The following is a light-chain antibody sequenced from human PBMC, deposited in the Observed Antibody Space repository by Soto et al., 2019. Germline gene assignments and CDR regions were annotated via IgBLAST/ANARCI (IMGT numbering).Light chain of an antibody. CDR2: GNG. CDR1: SSNIGAGYD. Sequence: QSVLTQPPSVSGAPGQRVTISCTGSSSNIGAGYDVHWYQQLPGTAPKLLIYGNGNRPSRVPDRFSGSKSGTSASLAITGLQAEDEADYYCHSYDSSLSGSVFGGGTKVTVL. V-gene: IGLV1-40*01. J-gene: IGLJ3*02. CDR3: HSYDSSLSGSV.